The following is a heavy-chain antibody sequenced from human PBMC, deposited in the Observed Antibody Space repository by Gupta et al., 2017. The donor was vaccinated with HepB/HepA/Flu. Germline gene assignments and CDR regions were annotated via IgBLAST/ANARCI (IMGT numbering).Heavy chain of an antibody. D-gene: IGHD5-24*01. CDR2: ISYEGSQK. CDR1: GFYFDSYG. J-gene: IGHJ4*02. CDR3: AKGAGYNFYYFDY. Sequence: QVQLVESGGGAVQPGRSLRLSCAASGFYFDSYGMHWVRQAPGKGLEWVGVISYEGSQKVYADAVKGRFTISRDNLRNTLYLQMNNLRHEDTAIYYCAKGAGYNFYYFDYWGRGTLVTVSS. V-gene: IGHV3-30*18.